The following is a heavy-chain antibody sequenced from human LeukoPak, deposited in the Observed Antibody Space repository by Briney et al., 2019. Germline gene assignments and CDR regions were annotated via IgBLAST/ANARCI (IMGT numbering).Heavy chain of an antibody. Sequence: GASVKVSCKASGYTFTGYYMHWVRQAPGQGLEWMGWINPNSGGTNYAQKFQGRVTMTRDTSISTAYMELSRLRSDDTAVYYCARDITDGPRMIVVVKDRWFDPWGQGTLVTVSS. D-gene: IGHD3-22*01. J-gene: IGHJ5*02. CDR1: GYTFTGYY. V-gene: IGHV1-2*02. CDR2: INPNSGGT. CDR3: ARDITDGPRMIVVVKDRWFDP.